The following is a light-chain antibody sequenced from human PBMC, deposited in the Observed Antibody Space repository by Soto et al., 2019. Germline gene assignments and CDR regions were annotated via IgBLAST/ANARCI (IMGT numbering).Light chain of an antibody. CDR1: QSVSSSY. J-gene: IGKJ2*01. V-gene: IGKV3-20*01. Sequence: EVVLTQSPGTLPLSPGEGATLSCRASQSVSSSYLAWYQQKPGQAPRLLIYAASSRATDVPDRFSGSGSGTDFTLTISRLEPEDFAVYYCQLYGGSPMFSFGQGTKLQIK. CDR2: AAS. CDR3: QLYGGSPMFS.